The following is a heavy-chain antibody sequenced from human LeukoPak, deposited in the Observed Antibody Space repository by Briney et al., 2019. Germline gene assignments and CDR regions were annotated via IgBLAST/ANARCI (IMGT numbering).Heavy chain of an antibody. V-gene: IGHV4-4*07. J-gene: IGHJ6*03. CDR1: GGSIINYY. CDR3: ARLKYYDSTGYSPGYYMDV. Sequence: PSETLSLTCSVAGGSIINYYWSWIRQSAGTGLECVGRIYITGSTTYNPSLQSRLSMSVDTSKNQFSLRLRSVSAADPAVYYCARLKYYDSTGYSPGYYMDVWGKGITVTVSS. D-gene: IGHD3-22*01. CDR2: IYITGST.